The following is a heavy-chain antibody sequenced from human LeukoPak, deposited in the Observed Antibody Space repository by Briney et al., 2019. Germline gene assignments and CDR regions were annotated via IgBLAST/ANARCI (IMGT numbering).Heavy chain of an antibody. Sequence: GASVKVSCKASGGTFSSYAISWVRQAPGQGLEWMGRIIPILGIANYAQKFQGRVTITADKSTSTAYMELSSLRSEDTAVYYCARDFITMVRGVNPGAFDIWGQGTMVTVSS. CDR1: GGTFSSYA. CDR2: IIPILGIA. J-gene: IGHJ3*02. D-gene: IGHD3-10*01. V-gene: IGHV1-69*04. CDR3: ARDFITMVRGVNPGAFDI.